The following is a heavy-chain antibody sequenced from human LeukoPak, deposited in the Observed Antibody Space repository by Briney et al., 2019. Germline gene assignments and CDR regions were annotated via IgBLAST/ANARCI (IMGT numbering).Heavy chain of an antibody. J-gene: IGHJ4*02. Sequence: ASVKVSCKASGYTFTVYYMHWVRQGPGQGLEWMGIIKAGRDITPYAQKFQGRVTVTRDTSTSTVYMELSSLRSEDTAVYYCAREGPNMYYFDNWGQGTLVTVSS. V-gene: IGHV1-46*01. CDR3: AREGPNMYYFDN. CDR2: IKAGRDIT. CDR1: GYTFTVYY. D-gene: IGHD2-8*01.